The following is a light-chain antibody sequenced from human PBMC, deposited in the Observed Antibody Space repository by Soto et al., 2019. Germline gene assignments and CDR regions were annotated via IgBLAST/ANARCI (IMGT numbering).Light chain of an antibody. CDR1: RSNIGSKA. CDR3: GSYVGSKSFV. V-gene: IGLV1-44*01. CDR2: SNN. Sequence: QAVVTQPPSASGTPGQRVTISCSGSRSNIGSKAVNWYQHLPGTAPKLLIYSNNQRPSRVPDRFSASKSGTSASLAISGLQSEDEADYYCGSYVGSKSFVFGGGTKVTVL. J-gene: IGLJ3*02.